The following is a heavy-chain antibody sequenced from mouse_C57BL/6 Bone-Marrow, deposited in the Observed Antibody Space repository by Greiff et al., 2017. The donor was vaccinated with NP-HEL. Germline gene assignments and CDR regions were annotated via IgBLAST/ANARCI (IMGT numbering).Heavy chain of an antibody. Sequence: EVHLVESEGGLVQPGSSMKLSCTASGFTFSDYYMAWVRQVPEKGLEWVANINYDGSSTYYLDSLKSRFIISRDNAKNILYLQMRSLKSEDTATYYCAREGDYGPWFAYWGQGTLVTVSA. CDR2: INYDGSST. V-gene: IGHV5-16*01. CDR3: AREGDYGPWFAY. CDR1: GFTFSDYY. D-gene: IGHD2-4*01. J-gene: IGHJ3*01.